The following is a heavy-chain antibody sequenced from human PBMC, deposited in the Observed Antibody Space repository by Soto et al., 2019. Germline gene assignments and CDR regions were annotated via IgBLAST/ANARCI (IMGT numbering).Heavy chain of an antibody. Sequence: PSETLSLTCAFSGGSISSGGYSLSWIRQPPGKGLEWIGYIYHSGSTYYNPSLKSRVTISVDRSKNQFSLRLSSVTAADTAVYYCAGGIAARPLGYWGQGTLVTVSS. CDR3: AGGIAARPLGY. CDR2: IYHSGST. CDR1: GGSISSGGYS. D-gene: IGHD6-6*01. V-gene: IGHV4-30-2*01. J-gene: IGHJ4*02.